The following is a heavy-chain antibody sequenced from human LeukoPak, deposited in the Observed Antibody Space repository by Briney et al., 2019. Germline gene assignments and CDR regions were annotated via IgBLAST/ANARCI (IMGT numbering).Heavy chain of an antibody. Sequence: PGGSLRLSCAASGFTFSSYWMSWVRQAPGKGLEWVANIKQDGSEKYYVDSVKGRFTISRDNAKNSLYLQMNSLRAEDTAVYYCARDTTQLGYCSSTSCYRTGYYYYYYGMDVWGQGTTVTVSS. D-gene: IGHD2-2*01. CDR2: IKQDGSEK. V-gene: IGHV3-7*01. CDR1: GFTFSSYW. CDR3: ARDTTQLGYCSSTSCYRTGYYYYYYGMDV. J-gene: IGHJ6*02.